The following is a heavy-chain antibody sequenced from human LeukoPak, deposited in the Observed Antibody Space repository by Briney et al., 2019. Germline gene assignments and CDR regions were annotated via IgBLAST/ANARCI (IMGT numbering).Heavy chain of an antibody. CDR1: GGAFTDYY. V-gene: IGHV4-34*01. D-gene: IGHD1-1*01. J-gene: IGHJ6*03. CDR2: INPSGGT. Sequence: SETLSLTCAGYGGAFTDYYWTRIRQPPGNGPAGIGEINPSGGTNYRPSRNSRVAIAVNSCKKQFTLKKNSVTAADTAIYYCARSRVGTTSGNYYYMDVWGKGTTVIVSS. CDR3: ARSRVGTTSGNYYYMDV.